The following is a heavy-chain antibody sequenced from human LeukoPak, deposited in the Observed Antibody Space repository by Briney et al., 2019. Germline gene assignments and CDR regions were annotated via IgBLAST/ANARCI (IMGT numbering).Heavy chain of an antibody. CDR3: AKLGTDSPEGY. V-gene: IGHV3-23*01. Sequence: GGSLRLSCAASGFTFSSYAMSWVRQAPGKGLEWVSAISGSGGSTYYADSVKGRFTISRDNSKNTLSLQMHSLRADDTAVYYCAKLGTDSPEGYWGQGTLVTVSS. J-gene: IGHJ4*02. D-gene: IGHD1-1*01. CDR2: ISGSGGST. CDR1: GFTFSSYA.